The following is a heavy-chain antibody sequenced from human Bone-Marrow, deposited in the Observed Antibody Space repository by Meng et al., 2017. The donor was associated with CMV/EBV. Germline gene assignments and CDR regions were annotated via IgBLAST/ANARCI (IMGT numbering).Heavy chain of an antibody. CDR3: AKPRVVVPAAIGY. J-gene: IGHJ4*02. D-gene: IGHD2-2*02. V-gene: IGHV1-45*02. Sequence: SVKVSCKASGYTFTYRYLHWVRQAPGQALEWMGWITPFNGNTNYAQKFQDRVTITRDRSMSTAYMELNSLRAEDTAVYYCAKPRVVVPAAIGYWGQGTLVTVSS. CDR2: ITPFNGNT. CDR1: GYTFTYRY.